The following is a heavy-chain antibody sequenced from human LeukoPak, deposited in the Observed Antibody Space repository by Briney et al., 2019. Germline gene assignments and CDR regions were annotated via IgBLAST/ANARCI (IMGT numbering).Heavy chain of an antibody. J-gene: IGHJ5*02. V-gene: IGHV3-48*04. D-gene: IGHD6-13*01. CDR3: ARGPIAAGGFVGP. CDR2: ISSSSSNI. Sequence: GGSLRLSCAASGFTFSTYSMNWVRQAPGKGLEWVSYISSSSSNIYYADSVKGRFTISRDNAKNSLYLQMNSLRAEDTAVYYCARGPIAAGGFVGPWGQGTLVTVSS. CDR1: GFTFSTYS.